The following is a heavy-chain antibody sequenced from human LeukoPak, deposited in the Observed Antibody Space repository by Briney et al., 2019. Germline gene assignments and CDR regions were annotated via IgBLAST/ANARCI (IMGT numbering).Heavy chain of an antibody. CDR1: GFTFSGSA. Sequence: PGGSLRLSCAASGFTFSGSAMHWVRQASGKGLEWIGRIRSKANSYATAYAASVKGRFTISRDDSKNTAYLQMNSLKTEDTAVYYCTRHGSSATVTTDYWGQGTLVTVSS. V-gene: IGHV3-73*01. D-gene: IGHD4-17*01. CDR2: IRSKANSYAT. J-gene: IGHJ4*02. CDR3: TRHGSSATVTTDY.